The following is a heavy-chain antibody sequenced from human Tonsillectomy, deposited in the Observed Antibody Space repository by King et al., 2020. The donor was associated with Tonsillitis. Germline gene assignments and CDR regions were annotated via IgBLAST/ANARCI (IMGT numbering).Heavy chain of an antibody. CDR1: GFTFSSYG. J-gene: IGHJ6*02. Sequence: VQLVESGGGVVQPGRSLRLSCAASGFTFSSYGMHWVRQAPGKGLEWVAVMSYDGSNKYYADSVKGRFTISSDNSKNTLYLQMNSLRAADTAVFYCAKAEEDYGSGSFRVYFYGMDVWGQGTTVTVSS. CDR2: MSYDGSNK. V-gene: IGHV3-30*18. D-gene: IGHD3-10*01. CDR3: AKAEEDYGSGSFRVYFYGMDV.